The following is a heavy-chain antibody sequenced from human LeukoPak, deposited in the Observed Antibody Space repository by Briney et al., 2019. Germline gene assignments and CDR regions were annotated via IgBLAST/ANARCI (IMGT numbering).Heavy chain of an antibody. V-gene: IGHV1-18*04. D-gene: IGHD3-22*01. J-gene: IGHJ4*02. CDR2: ISAYNGNT. Sequence: ASVKVSCKASGYTFTGYYMNWVRQAPGQGLEWMGCISAYNGNTYYAQKLQGRFTMTTDTSTITAYMELRSLRSGDTAVYYCARVPFYDSSGYCFYCCVQGTLDTVSS. CDR3: ARVPFYDSSGYCFYC. CDR1: GYTFTGYY.